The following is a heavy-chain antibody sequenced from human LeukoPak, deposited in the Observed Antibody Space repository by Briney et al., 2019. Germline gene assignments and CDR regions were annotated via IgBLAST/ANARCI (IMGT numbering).Heavy chain of an antibody. D-gene: IGHD3-10*01. Sequence: PAGSLRLSRSASGFTFSSYAMHWVRQAPGKGLEHVSSISSNGGTIYYADSLRGRFTISRDNSKNTLYLQMSRLRAEDTAVYYCVKGAEAYCYNKSDYWGQGTLVTVSS. J-gene: IGHJ4*02. CDR3: VKGAEAYCYNKSDY. CDR1: GFTFSSYA. CDR2: ISSNGGTI. V-gene: IGHV3-64D*09.